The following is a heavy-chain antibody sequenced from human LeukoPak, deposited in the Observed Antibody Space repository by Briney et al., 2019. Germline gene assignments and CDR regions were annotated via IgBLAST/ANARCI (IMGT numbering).Heavy chain of an antibody. Sequence: GGSLRLSCAASGFTFSSYSMNWVRQAPGEGLEWVSSISSSSSYIYYADSVKGRFTISRDNAKNSLYLQMNTLRAEDTAVYYCARDWTTYSGSQYYFDFWGQGTLVTASS. V-gene: IGHV3-21*01. CDR2: ISSSSSYI. J-gene: IGHJ4*02. CDR3: ARDWTTYSGSQYYFDF. CDR1: GFTFSSYS. D-gene: IGHD1-26*01.